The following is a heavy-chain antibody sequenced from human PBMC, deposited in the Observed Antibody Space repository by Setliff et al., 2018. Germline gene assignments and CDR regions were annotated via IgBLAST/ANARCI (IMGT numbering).Heavy chain of an antibody. V-gene: IGHV4-61*02. Sequence: SETLSLTCTVSGGSISSGDYYWIWIRQPAGKGLEWIGRMFSSGSTNYNSSLRSRVTISGDASKNQLSLKLSSVTAADTAVYYCARGVEVGGWYFDLWGHGTLVTVSS. D-gene: IGHD1-26*01. CDR3: ARGVEVGGWYFDL. J-gene: IGHJ2*01. CDR1: GGSISSGDYY. CDR2: MFSSGST.